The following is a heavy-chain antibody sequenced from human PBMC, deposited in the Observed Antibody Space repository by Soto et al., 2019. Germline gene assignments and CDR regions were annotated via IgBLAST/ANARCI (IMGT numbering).Heavy chain of an antibody. CDR2: MNPESRNT. CDR1: GYTFTSYD. CDR3: AGFVRHQLPTIDF. V-gene: IGHV1-8*01. J-gene: IGHJ4*02. D-gene: IGHD2-2*01. Sequence: QVQLVQSGAEVKEPGASVRVSCKASGYTFTSYDINWVRQATGQGLEWMGWMNPESRNTGYAQKFQGRVTMTRDTSISTAYMELTSLRSEDTAVYYGAGFVRHQLPTIDFWGQGTLVTVSS.